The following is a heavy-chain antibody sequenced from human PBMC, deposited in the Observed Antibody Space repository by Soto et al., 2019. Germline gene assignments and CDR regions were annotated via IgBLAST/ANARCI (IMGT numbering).Heavy chain of an antibody. Sequence: SETLSLTCTVSGGSISSYYWSWIRQPPGKGLEWIGYIYYSGSTNYNPSLKSRVTISVDTSKNQFSLKLSSVTAADTAMYYCARHGLNGARDYYYYGMDVWGQGTTVTVSS. V-gene: IGHV4-59*01. J-gene: IGHJ6*02. D-gene: IGHD6-6*01. CDR1: GGSISSYY. CDR2: IYYSGST. CDR3: ARHGLNGARDYYYYGMDV.